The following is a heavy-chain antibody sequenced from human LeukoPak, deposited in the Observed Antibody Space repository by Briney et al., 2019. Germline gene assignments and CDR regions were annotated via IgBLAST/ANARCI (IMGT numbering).Heavy chain of an antibody. V-gene: IGHV3-30*02. CDR3: AKDRYNWNYEGDYLDY. CDR1: GFTFSSYG. CDR2: IRYDGSNK. J-gene: IGHJ4*02. D-gene: IGHD1-7*01. Sequence: GGSLRLSCAASGFTFSSYGMHWVRQAPGKGLEWVAFIRYDGSNKYYADSVKGRFTISRDNSKNTLYLQMNSLRAEDTAVYYCAKDRYNWNYEGDYLDYWGQGTLVTVSS.